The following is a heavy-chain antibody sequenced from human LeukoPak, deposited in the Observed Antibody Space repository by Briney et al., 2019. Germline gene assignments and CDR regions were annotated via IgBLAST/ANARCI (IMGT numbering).Heavy chain of an antibody. CDR1: GGSISSYY. J-gene: IGHJ4*02. CDR3: AREDGSGSFFY. Sequence: PSETLSLTCTVSGGSISSYYWSWIRQPPGKGLEWIGYIYYSGSTNYNPSLKSRVTISVDTSRNQFSLKLSSVTAADTAVYYCAREDGSGSFFYWSQGTLVTVSS. V-gene: IGHV4-59*01. D-gene: IGHD3-10*01. CDR2: IYYSGST.